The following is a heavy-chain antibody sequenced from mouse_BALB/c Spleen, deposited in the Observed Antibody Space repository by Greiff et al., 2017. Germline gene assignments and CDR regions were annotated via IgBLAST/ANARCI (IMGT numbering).Heavy chain of an antibody. D-gene: IGHD4-1*01. Sequence: EVKLLESGPELVKPGASVKMSCKASGYTFTSYVMHWVKQKPGQGLEWIGYINPYNDGTKYNEKFKGKATLTSDKSSSTAYMELSSLTSEDSAVYYCARMGDFNFDYWGQGTTLTVSS. CDR3: ARMGDFNFDY. J-gene: IGHJ2*01. CDR1: GYTFTSYV. CDR2: INPYNDGT. V-gene: IGHV1-14*01.